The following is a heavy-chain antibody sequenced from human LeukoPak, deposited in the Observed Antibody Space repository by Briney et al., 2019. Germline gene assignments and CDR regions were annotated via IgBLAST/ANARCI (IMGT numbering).Heavy chain of an antibody. J-gene: IGHJ4*02. D-gene: IGHD5-18*01. CDR3: VSPRGFSYGYFDY. CDR2: IYYSKNT. Sequence: SETLSLTCTVSGGSISSSSAYWGWIRQPPGKGLEWIGGIYYSKNTYYNPSLKSRVTISADTSKNQFSLTLGSVSATDTAVYYCVSPRGFSYGYFDYWAREPWSPSP. CDR1: GGSISSSSAY. V-gene: IGHV4-39*01.